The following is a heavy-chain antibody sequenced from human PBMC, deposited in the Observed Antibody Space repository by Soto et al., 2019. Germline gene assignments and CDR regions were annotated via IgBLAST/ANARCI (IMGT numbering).Heavy chain of an antibody. V-gene: IGHV1-18*01. J-gene: IGHJ6*02. Sequence: ASVKVSCKASGYTFTSYGISWVRQAPGQGLEWMGWISAYNGNTNYAQKLQGRVTMTTDTSTSTAYMELRSLRSDDTAVYYCARGTGTENDYYYGMDVWGQGTTVTVSS. CDR1: GYTFTSYG. CDR2: ISAYNGNT. CDR3: ARGTGTENDYYYGMDV.